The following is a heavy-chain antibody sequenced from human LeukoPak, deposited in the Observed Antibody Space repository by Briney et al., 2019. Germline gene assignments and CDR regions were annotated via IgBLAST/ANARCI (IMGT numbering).Heavy chain of an antibody. V-gene: IGHV3-7*01. CDR2: IKQDGSEK. CDR1: GFIVSSNY. CDR3: ARDRGSYN. Sequence: PGGSLRLSCAASGFIVSSNYMSWVRQAPGKGLEWVANIKQDGSEKYYVDSVKGRFTISRDNAKNSLYLQMNSLRAEDTAVYYCARDRGSYNWGQGTLVTVSS. D-gene: IGHD1-26*01. J-gene: IGHJ4*02.